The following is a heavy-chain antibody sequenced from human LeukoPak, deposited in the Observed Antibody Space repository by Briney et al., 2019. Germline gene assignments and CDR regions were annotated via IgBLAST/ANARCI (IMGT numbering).Heavy chain of an antibody. J-gene: IGHJ4*02. CDR2: ISYDGSNK. CDR3: AKALRYSDN. V-gene: IGHV3-30*18. CDR1: GFTFSSYG. D-gene: IGHD3-9*01. Sequence: GGSLRLSCAASGFTFSSYGMHWVRQAPGKGLEWVAVISYDGSNKYYADSVKGRFTISRDNSKNTLYLQMNSLRAEDTAVYYCAKALRYSDNWGQGTLVTVSS.